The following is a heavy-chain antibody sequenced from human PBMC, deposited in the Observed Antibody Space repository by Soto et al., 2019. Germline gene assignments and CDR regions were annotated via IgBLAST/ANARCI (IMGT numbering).Heavy chain of an antibody. D-gene: IGHD3-22*01. V-gene: IGHV4-34*01. J-gene: IGHJ5*02. CDR1: GASLSGYC. CDR3: ARRYYDDNTDHLAWFDP. CDR2: INHSGSA. Sequence: TMSLPWAVEGASLSGYCRRWISKTPRKGLEWIGEINHSGSANYNPSLKSRVSISVETSKSQFSLKTSSVTAADTAVFYCARRYYDDNTDHLAWFDPWGQGTLVTVSP.